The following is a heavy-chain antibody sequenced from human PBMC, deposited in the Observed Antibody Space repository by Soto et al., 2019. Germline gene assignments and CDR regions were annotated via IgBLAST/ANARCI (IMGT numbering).Heavy chain of an antibody. CDR2: IYSGGTT. Sequence: EVQLVESGGGLVQPGGSLRLSCAASGFTVSSNYMSWVRQAPGKGLEWVSVIYSGGTTYYADSVKGRFTISRDNSKNKLYPQMNSLRAEDTAVYYCARNGDSSDYRGWFDPWGQGTLVTVSS. CDR1: GFTVSSNY. V-gene: IGHV3-66*01. CDR3: ARNGDSSDYRGWFDP. D-gene: IGHD3-22*01. J-gene: IGHJ5*02.